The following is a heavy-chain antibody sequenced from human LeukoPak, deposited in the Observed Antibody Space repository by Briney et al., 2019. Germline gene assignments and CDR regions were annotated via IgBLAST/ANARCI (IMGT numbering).Heavy chain of an antibody. CDR1: GGSISSHY. V-gene: IGHV4-59*11. J-gene: IGHJ3*02. CDR2: MYHTGIT. CDR3: VGGAGGGGFDI. Sequence: SETLSLTCTVPGGSISSHYWSWIRQPPGKRLEWIAYMYHTGITNYNPSLKSRVTMSLDTSKTQFSLKLSSVTAADTAVYYCVGGAGGGGFDIWGQGTMVTVSS. D-gene: IGHD3-16*01.